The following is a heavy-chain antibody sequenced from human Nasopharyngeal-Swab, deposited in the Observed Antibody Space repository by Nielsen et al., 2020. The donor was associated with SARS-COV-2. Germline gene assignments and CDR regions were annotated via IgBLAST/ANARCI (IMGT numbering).Heavy chain of an antibody. CDR2: INPSGGST. D-gene: IGHD3-22*01. CDR3: ARGGKSDSSGYPQYYFDY. CDR1: GYTFTSYY. J-gene: IGHJ4*02. V-gene: IGHV1-46*01. Sequence: ASVKVSCKASGYTFTSYYMHWVRQAPGQGLEWMGTINPSGGSTSYAQKFQGRVTMTRDTSTSTVYMELSSLRSEDTAVYYCARGGKSDSSGYPQYYFDYWGQGTLVTVSS.